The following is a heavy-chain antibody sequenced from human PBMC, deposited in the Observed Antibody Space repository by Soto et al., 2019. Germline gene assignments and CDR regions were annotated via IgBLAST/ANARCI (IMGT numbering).Heavy chain of an antibody. CDR2: IYYSGST. Sequence: ASETLSLTCTVSGGSVSSGSYYWSWIRQPPGKGLEWIGYIYYSGSTNYNPSLKSRVTISVDTSKNQFSLKLSSVTAADTAVYYCARDIVYYYDSSGYPGYYYYGMDVWGQGTTVTVSS. D-gene: IGHD3-22*01. J-gene: IGHJ6*02. V-gene: IGHV4-61*01. CDR1: GGSVSSGSYY. CDR3: ARDIVYYYDSSGYPGYYYYGMDV.